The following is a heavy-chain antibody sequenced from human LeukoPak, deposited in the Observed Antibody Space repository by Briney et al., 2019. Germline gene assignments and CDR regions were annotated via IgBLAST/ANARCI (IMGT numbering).Heavy chain of an antibody. CDR2: IVVGSGNT. CDR3: AASVAGGRLFDY. D-gene: IGHD6-19*01. Sequence: SVKVSCKASGFTFTSSAVQWVRQARGQRLEWIGWIVVGSGNTNYAQKFQERVTITRDMSTSTAYMELSSLRSEDTAVYYCAASVAGGRLFDYWGQGTLVTVSS. CDR1: GFTFTSSA. J-gene: IGHJ4*02. V-gene: IGHV1-58*01.